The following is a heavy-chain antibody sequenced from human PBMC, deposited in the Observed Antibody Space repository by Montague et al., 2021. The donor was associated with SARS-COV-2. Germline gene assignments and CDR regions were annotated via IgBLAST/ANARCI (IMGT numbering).Heavy chain of an antibody. CDR3: ARVRGITMRVVVIAGAFDM. CDR2: IGST. Sequence: IGSTYYNPSLKRRVTISVDTSKNQFSLKLSSVTAEDTAVYYCARVRGITMRVVVIAGAFDMWGQGTMVTVSA. D-gene: IGHD3-22*01. J-gene: IGHJ3*02. V-gene: IGHV4-30-4*01.